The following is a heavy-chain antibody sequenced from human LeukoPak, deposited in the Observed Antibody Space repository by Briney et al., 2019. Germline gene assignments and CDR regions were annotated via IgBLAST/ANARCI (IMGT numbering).Heavy chain of an antibody. CDR2: ISGSGGST. CDR3: TKSRGSGSYSPPNYFDP. CDR1: GFTFSSYN. V-gene: IGHV3-23*01. D-gene: IGHD3-10*01. Sequence: GGSLRLSCAASGFTFSSYNMKWVRQAPGKGLEWVSAISGSGGSTYYADSVKGRFTISRDNSKDTLYLQMNSLRPEDTAVYYCTKSRGSGSYSPPNYFDPWGQGTLVTVSS. J-gene: IGHJ5*02.